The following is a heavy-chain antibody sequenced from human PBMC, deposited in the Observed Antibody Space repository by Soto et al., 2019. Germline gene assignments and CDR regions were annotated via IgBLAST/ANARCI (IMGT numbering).Heavy chain of an antibody. Sequence: EVQLVESGGGLVQPGGSLRLSCVASGFTFSSYWMHWVRQVPGKGLVWVSRINSDGTDTVYADSVKGRFTISRDNAKNTLYVHMTSLRAGDTAVYYCTRGLENFSYLDYWGQGNLVTVSS. CDR1: GFTFSSYW. CDR2: INSDGTDT. V-gene: IGHV3-74*01. D-gene: IGHD1-7*01. J-gene: IGHJ4*02. CDR3: TRGLENFSYLDY.